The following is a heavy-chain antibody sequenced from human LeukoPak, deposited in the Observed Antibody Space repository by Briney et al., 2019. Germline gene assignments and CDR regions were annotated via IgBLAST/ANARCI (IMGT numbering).Heavy chain of an antibody. D-gene: IGHD6-19*01. CDR1: GYSISSGYY. CDR2: IYHGGST. CDR3: ARDLYSSGWGYFDY. V-gene: IGHV4-38-2*02. Sequence: SETLSLTCTISGYSISSGYYWGWIRQPPGKGLEWIGSIYHGGSTYYNSSLKSRVTISLDTSENQFSLKLSSVTAADTAVYYCARDLYSSGWGYFDYWGQGTLVTVSS. J-gene: IGHJ4*02.